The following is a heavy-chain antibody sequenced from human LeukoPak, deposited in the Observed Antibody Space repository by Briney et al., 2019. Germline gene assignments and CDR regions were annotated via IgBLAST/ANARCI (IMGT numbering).Heavy chain of an antibody. V-gene: IGHV4-34*01. D-gene: IGHD2-15*01. CDR2: ISHSGST. Sequence: SETLSLTCAVYGGSFSGYYWSWIGQPPGKGLEWIGEISHSGSTNYNPSLKSRVTISVDTSKNQFSLKLSSVTAADTAVYYCAASVVVVAARDYWGQGTLVTVSS. J-gene: IGHJ4*02. CDR3: AASVVVVAARDY. CDR1: GGSFSGYY.